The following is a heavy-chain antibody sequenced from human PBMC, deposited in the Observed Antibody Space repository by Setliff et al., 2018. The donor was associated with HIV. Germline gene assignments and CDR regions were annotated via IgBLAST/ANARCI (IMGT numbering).Heavy chain of an antibody. CDR3: TAALQQQVVRWFDP. CDR1: GFTVSSNY. D-gene: IGHD6-13*01. J-gene: IGHJ5*02. V-gene: IGHV3-15*01. CDR2: LKSNAEGGTA. Sequence: GGSLRLSCAASGFTVSSNYMSWIRQAPGKGLEWVARLKSNAEGGTADYAAPVRRRFTISRDDSKNTLYLLMNSLKTEDTAVYYCTAALQQQVVRWFDPWGQGTLVTVSS.